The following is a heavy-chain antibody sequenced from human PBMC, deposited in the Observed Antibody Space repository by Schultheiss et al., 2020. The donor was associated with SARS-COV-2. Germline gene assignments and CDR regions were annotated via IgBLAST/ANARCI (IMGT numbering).Heavy chain of an antibody. CDR3: ARGRGYSYGSHFDY. D-gene: IGHD5-18*01. J-gene: IGHJ4*02. CDR2: IKQDGSEK. V-gene: IGHV3-7*01. Sequence: GGSLRLSCAASGFTFSSYSMNWVRQAPGKGLEWVANIKQDGSEKYYVDSVKGRFTISRDNAKNSLYLQMNSLRAEDTAVYYCARGRGYSYGSHFDYWGQGTLVTVSS. CDR1: GFTFSSYS.